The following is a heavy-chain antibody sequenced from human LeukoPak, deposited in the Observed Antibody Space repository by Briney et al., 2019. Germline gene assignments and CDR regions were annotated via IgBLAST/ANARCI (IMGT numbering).Heavy chain of an antibody. J-gene: IGHJ3*02. D-gene: IGHD2/OR15-2a*01. CDR2: ICDSGTT. V-gene: IGHV4-59*01. Sequence: SETLSLTCTVSGGSFGNYYWSWIRQPPGKGLEWIAYICDSGTTNYNPSLKSRVTISVDTSKNQFSLKLSSVTAADTAVYYCARDFSAAFDIWGQGTMVTVSS. CDR3: ARDFSAAFDI. CDR1: GGSFGNYY.